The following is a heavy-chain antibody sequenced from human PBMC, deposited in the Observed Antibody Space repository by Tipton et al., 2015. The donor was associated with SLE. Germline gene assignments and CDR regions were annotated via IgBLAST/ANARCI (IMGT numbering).Heavy chain of an antibody. CDR3: ASTGDSSGYYLSFDQ. V-gene: IGHV3-23*01. J-gene: IGHJ4*02. CDR2: ISGSGGTT. D-gene: IGHD3-22*01. CDR1: GGTFSTYA. Sequence: SGGTFSTYAMSWVRQAPGKGLEWVSAISGSGGTTYYADSVKGRFTISRDNAKNSLYLQMNSLRAEDTAVYYCASTGDSSGYYLSFDQWGQGTLVTVSS.